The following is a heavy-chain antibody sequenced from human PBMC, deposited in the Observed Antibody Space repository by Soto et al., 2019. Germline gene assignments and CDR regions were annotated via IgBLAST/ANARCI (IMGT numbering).Heavy chain of an antibody. CDR3: ARMLSGYTMRDEDHYGMDV. CDR2: IDWGDDK. Sequence: GPTRVNTTQTLTLACTVSGFSLRTSGMRVSWIRQPPGKALEWLARIDWGDDKFYSTSLKTRLTISKDTSKNQVVLTMTKMDPVDTATYYCARMLSGYTMRDEDHYGMDVWGHGTTVTVSS. CDR1: GFSLRTSGMR. D-gene: IGHD5-12*01. J-gene: IGHJ6*02. V-gene: IGHV2-70*04.